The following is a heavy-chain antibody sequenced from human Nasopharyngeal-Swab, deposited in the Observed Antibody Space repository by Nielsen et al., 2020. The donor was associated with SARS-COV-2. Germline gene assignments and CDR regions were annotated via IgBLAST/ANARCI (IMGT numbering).Heavy chain of an antibody. CDR3: ARASYVWGSYGFRAQREYYFDS. D-gene: IGHD3-16*02. Sequence: GESLKISCAASGFTFTTYSMNWVRQAPGKGLEWISQISEAGSPIYYADSAKGRFTISRDNGKKSVYLQMNSLRDDDTAMYFCARASYVWGSYGFRAQREYYFDSWGQGTLVTVSS. CDR1: GFTFTTYS. V-gene: IGHV3-48*02. J-gene: IGHJ4*02. CDR2: ISEAGSPI.